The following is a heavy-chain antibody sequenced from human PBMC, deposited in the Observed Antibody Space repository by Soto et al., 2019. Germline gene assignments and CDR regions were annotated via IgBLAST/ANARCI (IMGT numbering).Heavy chain of an antibody. D-gene: IGHD2-15*01. Sequence: QVQLVQSGAEVKKTGSSVKVSCKASGGTFSSYAISWVRQAPGQGLEWMGGIIPIFGTANYAQKFQGRVTITADESTSTAYMELSSLRSEDTAVYYCARLYCSGGSCYTRPGDYYYYGMDVWGQGTTVTVSS. V-gene: IGHV1-69*01. CDR3: ARLYCSGGSCYTRPGDYYYYGMDV. J-gene: IGHJ6*02. CDR2: IIPIFGTA. CDR1: GGTFSSYA.